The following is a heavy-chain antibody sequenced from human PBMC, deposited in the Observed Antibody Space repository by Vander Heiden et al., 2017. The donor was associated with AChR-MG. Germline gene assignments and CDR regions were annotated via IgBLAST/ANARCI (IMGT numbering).Heavy chain of an antibody. V-gene: IGHV1-69*01. CDR2: IIPIFGTA. D-gene: IGHD6-19*01. CDR1: GGTFSSYA. CDR3: ARVMGEQWLGYDY. Sequence: QVQLVHSGAGVKKPGSSVKVPCKAPGGTFSSYAISWVRQAPGQGLEWMGGIIPIFGTANYAQKCQGRVTITADESTSTAYMELSSLRSEDTAVYYWARVMGEQWLGYDYWGQGTLVTVSS. J-gene: IGHJ4*02.